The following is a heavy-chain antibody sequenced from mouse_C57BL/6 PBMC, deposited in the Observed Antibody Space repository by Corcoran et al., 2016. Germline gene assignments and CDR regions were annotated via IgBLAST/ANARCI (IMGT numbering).Heavy chain of an antibody. V-gene: IGHV1-18*01. D-gene: IGHD2-4*01. CDR3: ARNDYDGPAWFAY. CDR1: GYTFTDYN. Sequence: EVQLQQSGPELVKPGASVKIPCKASGYTFTDYNMDWVKQSHGKSLEWIGDINPNNGGTIYNQKFKGKATLTVDKSSSTAYMELRSLTSEDSAVYYCARNDYDGPAWFAYWGQGTLVTVSA. J-gene: IGHJ3*01. CDR2: INPNNGGT.